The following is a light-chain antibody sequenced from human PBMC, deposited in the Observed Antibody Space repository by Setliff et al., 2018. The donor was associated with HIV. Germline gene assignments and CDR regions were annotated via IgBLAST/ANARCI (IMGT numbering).Light chain of an antibody. V-gene: IGLV2-14*03. Sequence: QSVLTQPASVSGSPGQSMTISCTGTNSDIGTYNYVSWYQQHPDKAPKLIIYDVSRRPSGVPDRFSGSKSGNTASLTISGLQAEDEADYYCSSYAGTFTLYALGTGTKVTVL. J-gene: IGLJ1*01. CDR1: NSDIGTYNY. CDR3: SSYAGTFTLYA. CDR2: DVS.